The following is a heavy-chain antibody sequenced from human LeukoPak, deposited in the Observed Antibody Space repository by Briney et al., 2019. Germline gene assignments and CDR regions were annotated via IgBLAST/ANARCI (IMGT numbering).Heavy chain of an antibody. Sequence: GGSLRLSCVASGFTFSTNAMNWVRQAPGKGLEWVSVSSVSGGTTFYADSVKGRFTISSESSNNTVSLHMNDLRDEDTAVYHFPKSGSTVTTLNWFNPSGQGNLVSVYS. V-gene: IGHV3-23*01. CDR3: PKSGSTVTTLNWFNP. CDR1: GFTFSTNA. CDR2: SSVSGGTT. J-gene: IGHJ5*02. D-gene: IGHD4-17*01.